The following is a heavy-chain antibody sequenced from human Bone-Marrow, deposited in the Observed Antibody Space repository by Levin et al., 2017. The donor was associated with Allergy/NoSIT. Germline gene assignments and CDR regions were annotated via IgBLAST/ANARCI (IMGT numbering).Heavy chain of an antibody. J-gene: IGHJ4*02. V-gene: IGHV4-59*08. CDR1: GASISIFY. D-gene: IGHD2-2*01. CDR3: ARQAVPAAMKGFDS. CDR2: IYYSGST. Sequence: PSETLSLTCTVSGASISIFYWSWIRQPPGKGLEWIGYIYYSGSTNYSPSLKSRVSMSADMSRNQVYLTMSSVTAADTAVYYCARQAVPAAMKGFDSWGQGTLVTVSS.